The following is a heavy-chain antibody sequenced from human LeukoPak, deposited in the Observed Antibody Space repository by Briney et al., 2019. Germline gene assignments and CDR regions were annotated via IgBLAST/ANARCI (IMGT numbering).Heavy chain of an antibody. J-gene: IGHJ5*02. CDR1: QGSLSGAY. V-gene: IGHV4-34*01. Sequence: SETPSLTSAVYQGSLSGAYWCWICPPPGKGLEWIGEINHSGSTYCNPSLKSRVTISVDASKNQFSLRLSSVTAAVTAMYYCAKRTWSLFNPWGQGTLVTVSS. CDR2: INHSGST. CDR3: AKRTWSLFNP. D-gene: IGHD3-3*01.